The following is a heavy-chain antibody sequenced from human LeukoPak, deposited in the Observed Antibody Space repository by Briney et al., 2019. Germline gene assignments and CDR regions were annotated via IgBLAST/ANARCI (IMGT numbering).Heavy chain of an antibody. CDR2: IIPIFGTA. J-gene: IGHJ4*02. CDR3: ARAGESGYSYALDY. D-gene: IGHD5-18*01. CDR1: GGTFSSYA. Sequence: GASVKVSCKASGGTFSSYAISWVRQAPGQGLEWMGRIIPIFGTANYAQKFQGRVTTTTDESTSTAYMELSSLRSEDTAVYYCARAGESGYSYALDYWGQGTLVTVSS. V-gene: IGHV1-69*05.